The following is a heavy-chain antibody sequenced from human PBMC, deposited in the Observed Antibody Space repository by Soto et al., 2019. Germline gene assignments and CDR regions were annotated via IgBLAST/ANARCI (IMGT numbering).Heavy chain of an antibody. Sequence: QVQLVESGGGLVKPGGSLRLSCAASGFTFSDYYMSWIRQAPGKGLEWVSYISRTSTYTNYADSVKGRFTISRDNAKNSLYLQMNSLRAEDTAVYYCARDQSSGYWSDYWGQGTLVTVSS. CDR2: ISRTSTYT. J-gene: IGHJ4*02. V-gene: IGHV3-11*06. CDR3: ARDQSSGYWSDY. CDR1: GFTFSDYY. D-gene: IGHD3-22*01.